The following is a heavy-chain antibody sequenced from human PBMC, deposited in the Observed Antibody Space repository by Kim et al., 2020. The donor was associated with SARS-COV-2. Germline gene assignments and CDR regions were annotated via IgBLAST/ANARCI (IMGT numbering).Heavy chain of an antibody. V-gene: IGHV3-23*01. CDR1: GFTFSSYA. J-gene: IGHJ6*02. CDR3: AKGRIAARPGYYYGMDV. CDR2: ISGSGGST. Sequence: GGSLRLSCAASGFTFSSYAMSWVRQAPGKGLEWVSAISGSGGSTYYADSVKGRFTISRDNSKNTLYLQMNSLRAEDTAVYYCAKGRIAARPGYYYGMDVWGQGNTVTVSS. D-gene: IGHD6-6*01.